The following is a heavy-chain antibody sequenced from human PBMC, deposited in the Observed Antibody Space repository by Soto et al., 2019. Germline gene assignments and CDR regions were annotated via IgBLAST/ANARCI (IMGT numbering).Heavy chain of an antibody. V-gene: IGHV3-33*01. CDR1: GFTFSSYG. CDR2: IWYDGSNK. CDR3: ARDGYCSGGSCYSVPVFDY. Sequence: QVQLVESGGGVVQPGRSLRLSCAASGFTFSSYGMHWVRQAPGKGLEWVAVIWYDGSNKYYADSVKGRFTISRDNSKKTLXXQMNSRSAEDTAVYYCARDGYCSGGSCYSVPVFDYWGQGTLVTVSS. D-gene: IGHD2-15*01. J-gene: IGHJ4*02.